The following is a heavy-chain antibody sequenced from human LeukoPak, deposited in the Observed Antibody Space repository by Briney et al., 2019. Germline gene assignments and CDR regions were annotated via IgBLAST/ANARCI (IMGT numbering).Heavy chain of an antibody. D-gene: IGHD4-23*01. Sequence: GGSLRLSCAASGFDFSNHAMSWIRQAPGKGLEWVAVISYDGSNKYYADSVKGRFTISRDNSKNTLYLQMNSLRAEDTAVYYCARATVVTPLWFDPWGQGTLVTVSS. J-gene: IGHJ5*02. CDR2: ISYDGSNK. CDR3: ARATVVTPLWFDP. V-gene: IGHV3-30*04. CDR1: GFDFSNHA.